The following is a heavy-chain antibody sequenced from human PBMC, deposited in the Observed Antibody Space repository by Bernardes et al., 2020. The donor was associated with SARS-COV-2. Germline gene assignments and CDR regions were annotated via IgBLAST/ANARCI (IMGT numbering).Heavy chain of an antibody. J-gene: IGHJ4*01. D-gene: IGHD3-3*01. CDR2: ISAYNGNT. CDR3: ARYPLWSGYPRYYFDY. V-gene: IGHV1-18*01. Sequence: PGQGLEWLGWISAYNGNTNYAQKLQGRVTMTTDTSTRTAYMSLRSLRSDDTAVNYCARYPLWSGYPRYYFDYWCQVTLFTVAS.